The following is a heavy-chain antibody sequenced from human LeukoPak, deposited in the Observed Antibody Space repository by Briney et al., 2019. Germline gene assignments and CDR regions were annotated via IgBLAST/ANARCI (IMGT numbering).Heavy chain of an antibody. J-gene: IGHJ5*02. V-gene: IGHV4-34*01. CDR3: ARIVVVPAAIGGWFDP. Sequence: SETLSLTCAVYGGSFSGYYWSWIRQPPGKGLERIGETNHSGSTNYNPSLKSRVTISVDTSKNQFSLKLSSVTAADTAVYYCARIVVVPAAIGGWFDPWGQGTLVTVSS. CDR1: GGSFSGYY. D-gene: IGHD2-2*02. CDR2: TNHSGST.